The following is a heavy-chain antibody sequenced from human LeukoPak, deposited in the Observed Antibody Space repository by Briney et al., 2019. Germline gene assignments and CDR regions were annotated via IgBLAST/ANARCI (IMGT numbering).Heavy chain of an antibody. V-gene: IGHV1-69*13. CDR3: ASGAQWLVQDSWFDP. D-gene: IGHD6-19*01. Sequence: SVKVSCKASGGTFSSYAISWVRQAPGQGLEWMGGIIPIFGTANYAQKFQGRVTITADESTSTAYMELCSLRSEDTAVYYCASGAQWLVQDSWFDPWGQGTLVTVSS. J-gene: IGHJ5*02. CDR1: GGTFSSYA. CDR2: IIPIFGTA.